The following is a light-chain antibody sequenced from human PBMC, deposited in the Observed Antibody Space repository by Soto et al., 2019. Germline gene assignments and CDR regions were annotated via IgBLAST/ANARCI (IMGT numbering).Light chain of an antibody. Sequence: DIQLTQSPSALSASVGDRVTLPCRASQSISRWLAWYPQKPGKAPKLLIYKASSLEGGVPSRFSGSGSGTELTLTLSSLQPEDFANYDCQPTYTSRPWTFGQGTQVDIK. CDR3: QPTYTSRPWT. V-gene: IGKV1-5*03. J-gene: IGKJ1*01. CDR1: QSISRW. CDR2: KAS.